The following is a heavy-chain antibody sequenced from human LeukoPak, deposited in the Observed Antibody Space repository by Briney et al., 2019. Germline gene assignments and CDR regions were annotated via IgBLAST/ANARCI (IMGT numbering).Heavy chain of an antibody. V-gene: IGHV5-51*01. D-gene: IGHD6-13*01. CDR1: EYSFTSYW. CDR3: ARLLRNIAAAVYYFDY. Sequence: PGESLKISCKGSEYSFTSYWIGWVRQMPGKGLEWMGIIYPGDSHTRYSPSFQGQVNISVDKSISTAYLQWSSLKASDTAMYYCARLLRNIAAAVYYFDYWGQGTLVTVSS. CDR2: IYPGDSHT. J-gene: IGHJ4*02.